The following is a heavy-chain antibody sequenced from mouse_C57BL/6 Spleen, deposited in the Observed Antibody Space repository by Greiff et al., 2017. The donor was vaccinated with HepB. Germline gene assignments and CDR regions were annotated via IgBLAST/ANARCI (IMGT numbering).Heavy chain of an antibody. CDR2: INPGSGGT. J-gene: IGHJ4*01. CDR1: GYAFTNYL. CDR3: ARDYGNYDYAMDY. D-gene: IGHD2-1*01. V-gene: IGHV1-54*01. Sequence: VQLQESGAELVRPGPSVKVSCKASGYAFTNYLIEWVKQRPGQGLEWIGVINPGSGGTNYNEKFKGKATLTADKSSSTAYMQLSSLTSEDSAVYFCARDYGNYDYAMDYWGQGTSVTVSS.